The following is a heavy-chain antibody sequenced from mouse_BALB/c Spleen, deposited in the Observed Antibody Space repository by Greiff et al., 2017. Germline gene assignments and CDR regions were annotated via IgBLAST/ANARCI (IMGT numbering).Heavy chain of an antibody. J-gene: IGHJ3*01. Sequence: EVQLVESGGGLVKPGGSLTLSCAASGFAFSSYDMSWVRQTPEKRLEWVAYISSGGGSTYYPDTVKGRFTISRDNAKNTLYLQMSSLKSEDTAMYYCARRQLGLLFAYWGQGTLVTVSA. CDR1: GFAFSSYD. CDR3: ARRQLGLLFAY. V-gene: IGHV5-12-1*01. CDR2: ISSGGGST. D-gene: IGHD3-1*01.